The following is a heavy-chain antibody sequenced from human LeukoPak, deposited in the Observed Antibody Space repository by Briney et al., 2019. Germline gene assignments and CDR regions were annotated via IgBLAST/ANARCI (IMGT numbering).Heavy chain of an antibody. CDR1: GGTFSSYA. Sequence: GASVKVSCTASGGTFSSYAISWVRQAPGQGLEWMGGIIPIFGTANYAQKFQGRVTITADESTSTAYMELSSLRSEDTAVYYCARDPPPNWNDRGWFDPWGQGTLVTVSS. V-gene: IGHV1-69*13. CDR3: ARDPPPNWNDRGWFDP. D-gene: IGHD1-20*01. CDR2: IIPIFGTA. J-gene: IGHJ5*02.